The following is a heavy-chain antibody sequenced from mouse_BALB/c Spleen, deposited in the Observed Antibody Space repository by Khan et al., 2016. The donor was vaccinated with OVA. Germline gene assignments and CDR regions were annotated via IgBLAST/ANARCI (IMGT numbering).Heavy chain of an antibody. CDR3: ARSDDGYYVPFAY. J-gene: IGHJ3*01. D-gene: IGHD2-3*01. CDR2: IYPGDGST. V-gene: IGHV1S56*01. Sequence: VQLKQSGPELVKPGALVKISCKASGYTFTNYDINWVKQRTGQGLEWIGWIYPGDGSTKYNEKFKGNATLTADKSSSTAYMQLSSLTSENSAVYCCARSDDGYYVPFAYWGQGTLVTVSA. CDR1: GYTFTNYD.